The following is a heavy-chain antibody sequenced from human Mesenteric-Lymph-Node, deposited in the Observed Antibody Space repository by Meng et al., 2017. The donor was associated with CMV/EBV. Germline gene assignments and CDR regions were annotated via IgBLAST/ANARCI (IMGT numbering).Heavy chain of an antibody. CDR3: ARAPVYGTTPGSYYFDF. D-gene: IGHD1/OR15-1a*01. CDR2: IYHTGTT. V-gene: IGHV4-61*01. Sequence: VSSGSYFCNWIRQPPGKGLEWIGHIYHTGTTNYNPSLRSRVTISVDTSNNQFSLKLTSVIAADTAVYYCARAPVYGTTPGSYYFDFWGPGILVTVSS. CDR1: VSSGSYF. J-gene: IGHJ4*02.